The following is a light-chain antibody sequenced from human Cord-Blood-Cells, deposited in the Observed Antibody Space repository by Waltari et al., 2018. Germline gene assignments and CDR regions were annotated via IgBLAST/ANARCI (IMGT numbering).Light chain of an antibody. CDR3: SSYTSSSTLV. CDR2: DVS. V-gene: IGLV2-14*01. CDR1: SSDVGGYNY. Sequence: QSALTQPASVSGSPGQSITISCTGTSSDVGGYNYVSWYQQHPGKAPKLMIYDVSKRPSGVSNRYSGSKSVNTAALTISGLQAEDEADYYCSSYTSSSTLVFGGGTKLTVL. J-gene: IGLJ2*01.